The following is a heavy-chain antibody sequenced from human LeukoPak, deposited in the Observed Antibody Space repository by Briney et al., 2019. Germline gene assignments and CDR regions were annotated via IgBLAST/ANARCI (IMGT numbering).Heavy chain of an antibody. D-gene: IGHD3-10*01. CDR2: VKDDESEK. CDR3: GRDYGSGYVDY. V-gene: IGHV3-7*05. CDR1: GFTFSSYW. J-gene: IGHJ4*02. Sequence: GGSLRLSCAASGFTFSSYWMSWVRQAPGKGLEWVASVKDDESEKYYVDSVEGRFTISRDNAKNSLYLQMNSLRADDTAVYYCGRDYGSGYVDYWGQGTLVTVSS.